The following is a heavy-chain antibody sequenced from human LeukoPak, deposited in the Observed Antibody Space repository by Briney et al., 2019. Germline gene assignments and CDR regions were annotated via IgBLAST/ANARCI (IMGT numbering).Heavy chain of an antibody. V-gene: IGHV1-58*02. J-gene: IGHJ4*02. CDR2: IVVGSGNT. Sequence: SVKVSCKASGFTFTSSAMQWVRQARVQRLEWIGWIVVGSGNTNYAQKFQERVTTTRDMSTSTAYMELSSLRSEDTAVYYCAAAEVLEWLRFDYWGQGTLVTVSS. CDR1: GFTFTSSA. CDR3: AAAEVLEWLRFDY. D-gene: IGHD5-12*01.